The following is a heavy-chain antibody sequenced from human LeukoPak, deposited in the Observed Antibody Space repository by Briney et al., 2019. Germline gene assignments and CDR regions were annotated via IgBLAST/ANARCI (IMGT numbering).Heavy chain of an antibody. CDR1: GGSISSGDYY. CDR3: ARVRAAAGLFDY. V-gene: IGHV4-30-2*01. D-gene: IGHD6-13*01. CDR2: IYHSGST. J-gene: IGHJ4*02. Sequence: SETLSLTCTVSGGSISSGDYYWSWIRQPPGKGLEWIGYIYHSGSTYYNPSLKSRVTISVDRSKNQFSLKLSSVTAADTAVYYCARVRAAAGLFDYWGQGTLVTVSS.